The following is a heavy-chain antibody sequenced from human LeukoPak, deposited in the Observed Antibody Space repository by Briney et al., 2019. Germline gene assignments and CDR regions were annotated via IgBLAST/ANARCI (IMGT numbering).Heavy chain of an antibody. D-gene: IGHD3-22*01. Sequence: ASVKVSCKVSGYTLTELSMHWVRQAPGKGLEWMGGFDPEDGETIYAQKFQGRVTMTEDTSTDTAYMELSSLRSEDTAVYYCATTSARNYYDSSGYRPAAFDIWGQGTMITVSS. V-gene: IGHV1-24*01. J-gene: IGHJ3*02. CDR1: GYTLTELS. CDR2: FDPEDGET. CDR3: ATTSARNYYDSSGYRPAAFDI.